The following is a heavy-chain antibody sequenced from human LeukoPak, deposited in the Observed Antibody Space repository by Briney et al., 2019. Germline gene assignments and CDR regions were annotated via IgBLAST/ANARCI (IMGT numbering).Heavy chain of an antibody. CDR2: TYYRSQWYN. V-gene: IGHV6-1*01. CDR3: ARVSASYPPDY. CDR1: GDSVSSNSAT. J-gene: IGHJ4*02. D-gene: IGHD3-10*01. Sequence: SQTLSLTCAISGDSVSSNSATWNWIRQSPSRGLEWLGSTYYRSQWYNDYAVSVKSRITINPDTSKNQFSLQLNSVTPEDTAVYCARVSASYPPDYWGQGTLVTVSS.